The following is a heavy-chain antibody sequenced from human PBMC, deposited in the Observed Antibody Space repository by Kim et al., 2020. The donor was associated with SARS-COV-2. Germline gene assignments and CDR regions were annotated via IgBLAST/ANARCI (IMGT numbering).Heavy chain of an antibody. D-gene: IGHD6-13*01. J-gene: IGHJ4*02. V-gene: IGHV3-11*01. CDR1: GFTFSDYY. CDR3: ARSTPSSSSWYYEDLRYFDY. CDR2: ISSSGSTI. Sequence: GGSLRLSCADSGFTFSDYYMSWIRQAPGKGLEWVSYISSSGSTIYYADSVKGRFTISRDNAKNSLYLQMNSLRAEDTAVYYCARSTPSSSSWYYEDLRYFDYWGQGTLVTVSS.